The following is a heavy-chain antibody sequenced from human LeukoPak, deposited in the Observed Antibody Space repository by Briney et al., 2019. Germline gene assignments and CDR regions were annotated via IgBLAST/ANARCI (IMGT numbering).Heavy chain of an antibody. D-gene: IGHD6-19*01. Sequence: GASVKVSCKASGYTFTSYGISGVRQAPGQGLEWMGWISAYNGNTNYAQKLQGRVTMTTDTSTSTAYMEMRRLRADDTAVYYCARGGRNSSGWYFRNYYYYYMDVWGKGTTVTISS. CDR1: GYTFTSYG. J-gene: IGHJ6*03. CDR2: ISAYNGNT. V-gene: IGHV1-18*01. CDR3: ARGGRNSSGWYFRNYYYYYMDV.